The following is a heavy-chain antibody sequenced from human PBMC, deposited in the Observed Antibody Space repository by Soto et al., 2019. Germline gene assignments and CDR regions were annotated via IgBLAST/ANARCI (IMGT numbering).Heavy chain of an antibody. V-gene: IGHV3-30*18. Sequence: PGGSLRLSCAASGFTFSSYGMHWVRQAPGKGLEWVAVISYDGSNKYYADSVKGRFTISRDNSKNTLYLQMNSLRAEDTAVYYCANAPPPRYCSSTSCSILDWGMDVWGQGTTVTVSS. CDR2: ISYDGSNK. J-gene: IGHJ6*02. CDR3: ANAPPPRYCSSTSCSILDWGMDV. D-gene: IGHD2-2*01. CDR1: GFTFSSYG.